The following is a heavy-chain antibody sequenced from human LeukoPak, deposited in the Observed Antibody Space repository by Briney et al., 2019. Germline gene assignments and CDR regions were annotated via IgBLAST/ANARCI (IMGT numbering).Heavy chain of an antibody. Sequence: LTGGSLRLSCAASGFTFSSHGMNWVRQAPGKGLEWVSGIIPSGHTTYYADSVKGRFTISRDNAKNSLYLQMNSLRAEDTAVYYCARGRSMGYFDYWGQGTLVTVSS. D-gene: IGHD6-6*01. CDR2: IIPSGHTT. J-gene: IGHJ4*02. CDR3: ARGRSMGYFDY. V-gene: IGHV3-48*01. CDR1: GFTFSSHG.